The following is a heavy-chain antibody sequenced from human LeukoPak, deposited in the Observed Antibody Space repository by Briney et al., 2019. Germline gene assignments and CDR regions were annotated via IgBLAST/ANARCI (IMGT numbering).Heavy chain of an antibody. CDR1: GFTVSSNY. D-gene: IGHD6-6*01. CDR3: ARAEYAARTYYFDY. J-gene: IGHJ4*02. V-gene: IGHV3-53*01. Sequence: GGSLRLSGAASGFTVSSNYMSWVRQAPGKGLEWVSVIYSGGSTYYADSVKGRFTISRDNSKNTLYLQMNSLRAEDTAVYYCARAEYAARTYYFDYWGQGTLVTVSS. CDR2: IYSGGST.